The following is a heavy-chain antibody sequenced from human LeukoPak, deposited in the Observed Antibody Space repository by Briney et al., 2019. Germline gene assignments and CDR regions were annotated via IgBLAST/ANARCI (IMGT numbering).Heavy chain of an antibody. Sequence: GGSLRLSCAASGFTFSSYGMHWVRQAPGKGLEWVAVISYDGSNKYYADSVKGRFTISRDNSKNTLYLQMNSLRAEDTAVYYCARDHSVVGATELDYWGQGTLVTVSS. CDR3: ARDHSVVGATELDY. D-gene: IGHD1-26*01. V-gene: IGHV3-30*03. CDR2: ISYDGSNK. J-gene: IGHJ4*02. CDR1: GFTFSSYG.